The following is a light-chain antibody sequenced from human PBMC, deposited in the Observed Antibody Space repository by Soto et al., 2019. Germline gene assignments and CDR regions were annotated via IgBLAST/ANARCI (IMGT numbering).Light chain of an antibody. CDR1: QGISNW. Sequence: DIQMIQSPASVSASVGDRVTITCRASQGISNWLAWYQQKPGKAPNLLIYGASSLQSGVPLRFSGSGSGTDFTLTISSLQPEDFATYYCQQTNSFPLTFGGGTKVEI. CDR2: GAS. V-gene: IGKV1D-12*01. J-gene: IGKJ4*01. CDR3: QQTNSFPLT.